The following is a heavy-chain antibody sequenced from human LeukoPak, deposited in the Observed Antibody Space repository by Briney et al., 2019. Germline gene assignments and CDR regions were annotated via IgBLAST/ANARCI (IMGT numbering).Heavy chain of an antibody. V-gene: IGHV3-48*01. D-gene: IGHD1-1*01. Sequence: GGSLRLSCVASGFPLSSYSTNWIRQAPGKGLEWVSYISPSSGNIYYLDSVQGRFTVSRDNDRNSLFLQIDSPTAEDTAVYFCVRVKGTYFDYWGQGALVTVSS. CDR2: ISPSSGNI. J-gene: IGHJ4*02. CDR1: GFPLSSYS. CDR3: VRVKGTYFDY.